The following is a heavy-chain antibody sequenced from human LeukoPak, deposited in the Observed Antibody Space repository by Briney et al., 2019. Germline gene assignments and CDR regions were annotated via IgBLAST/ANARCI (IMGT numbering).Heavy chain of an antibody. CDR3: AKGGGDFSTTNKYYYGMDV. Sequence: GGSLRLSCAASGFTFSSYAMHWVRQAPGKGLEWVAVISYDGSNKYYADSVKGRFTISRDNSKNTLYLQMNNLRAEDTAVYYCAKGGGDFSTTNKYYYGMDVWGQGTTVTVSS. J-gene: IGHJ6*02. D-gene: IGHD2-21*02. CDR2: ISYDGSNK. V-gene: IGHV3-30-3*01. CDR1: GFTFSSYA.